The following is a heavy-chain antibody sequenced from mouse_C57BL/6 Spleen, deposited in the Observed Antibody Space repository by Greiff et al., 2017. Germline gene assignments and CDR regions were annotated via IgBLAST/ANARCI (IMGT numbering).Heavy chain of an antibody. CDR3: ARGGSFDD. CDR1: GYTFTDYS. J-gene: IGHJ2*01. Sequence: VQLQQSGAELVKPGASVKISCKASGYTFTDYSINWVKQRPGQGLEWIGKIGPGSSSSHYNETFKGKATLTADKSSSTAYMQLSSLTSEDSAVYVCARGGSFDDWGTGTTLTVAS. V-gene: IGHV1-77*01. CDR2: IGPGSSSS.